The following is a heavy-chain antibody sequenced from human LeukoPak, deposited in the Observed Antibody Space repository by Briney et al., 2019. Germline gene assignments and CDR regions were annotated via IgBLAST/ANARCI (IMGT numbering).Heavy chain of an antibody. D-gene: IGHD2/OR15-2a*01. CDR2: IHHGGGT. J-gene: IGHJ5*02. V-gene: IGHV4-4*02. CDR1: GFTFNYAW. CDR3: AKNLAS. Sequence: GSLRLSCAASGFTFNYAWMNWVRQPPGKGLEWIGEIHHGGGTGYNPSLRSRVIIAQDNSKNQFSLQLTSVTAADTAVYYCAKNLASWGQGTLVSVSS.